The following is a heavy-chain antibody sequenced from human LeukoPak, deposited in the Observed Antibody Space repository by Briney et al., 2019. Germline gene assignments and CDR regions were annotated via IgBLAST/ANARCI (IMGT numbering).Heavy chain of an antibody. CDR1: GFTFSSYA. D-gene: IGHD3-22*01. CDR3: GKDDQGYDSRTYFDY. CDR2: ISGSGGST. V-gene: IGHV3-23*01. J-gene: IGHJ4*02. Sequence: GGSLRLAWAASGFTFSSYAMSWVRQAEGKGLGWVSAISGSGGSTYYADSVKGRFTISRDNSKNTLYLQMSSLRAEDTAAYYCGKDDQGYDSRTYFDYWGQGTLVTVSS.